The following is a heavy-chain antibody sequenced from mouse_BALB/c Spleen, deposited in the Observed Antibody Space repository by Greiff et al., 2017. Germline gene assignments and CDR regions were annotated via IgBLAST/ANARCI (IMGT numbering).Heavy chain of an antibody. D-gene: IGHD2-2*01. Sequence: QVHVKQSGPELVKPGASVKISCKASGYSFTSYYIHWVKQRPGQGLEWIGWIFPGSGNTKYNEKFKGKATLTADTSSSTAYMQLISLTSEDSAVYFCARGGGNDVEYYAMDDWGQGTSVTVSS. J-gene: IGHJ4*01. CDR2: IFPGSGNT. V-gene: IGHV1-66*01. CDR3: ARGGGNDVEYYAMDD. CDR1: GYSFTSYY.